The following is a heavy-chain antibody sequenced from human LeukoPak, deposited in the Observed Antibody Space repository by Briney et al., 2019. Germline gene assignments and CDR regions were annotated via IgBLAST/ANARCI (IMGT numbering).Heavy chain of an antibody. CDR2: INHSGST. CDR1: GGSFSGCY. J-gene: IGHJ4*02. V-gene: IGHV4-34*01. D-gene: IGHD2-15*01. Sequence: SETLSLTCAVYGGSFSGCYWSWIRQPPGKGLEWIGEINHSGSTNYNPSLKSRVTISVDTSKNQFSLKLSSVTAADTAVYYCASFVVVAAHFDYWGQGTLVTVSS. CDR3: ASFVVVAAHFDY.